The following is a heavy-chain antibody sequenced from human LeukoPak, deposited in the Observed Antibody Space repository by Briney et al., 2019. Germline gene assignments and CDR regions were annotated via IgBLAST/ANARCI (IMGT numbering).Heavy chain of an antibody. Sequence: SETLSLTCSVSGGSISSYYWSCIRQPPGEGLEWIGYIYYSGNTNYNPSLKSRVTISVDASKNQFSLHLSSVTAADTALYYCARVLATSWVAMDVWGQGTSVAVSS. CDR3: ARVLATSWVAMDV. CDR2: IYYSGNT. D-gene: IGHD2-2*01. V-gene: IGHV4-59*01. J-gene: IGHJ6*02. CDR1: GGSISSYY.